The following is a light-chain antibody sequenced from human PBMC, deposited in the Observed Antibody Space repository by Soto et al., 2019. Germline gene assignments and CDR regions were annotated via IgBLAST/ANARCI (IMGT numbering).Light chain of an antibody. CDR2: WAS. CDR1: QSVLFNSNNKND. V-gene: IGKV4-1*01. Sequence: DIVMIQSPDALAVSLGERATINCKSSQSVLFNSNNKNDLSWYQQKPGQPPKLLIYWASTRESGVPDRFRGSGSGTDFTLTISSLQAEDVAVYYCQQYWSPPLTFGGGTKVEIK. J-gene: IGKJ4*01. CDR3: QQYWSPPLT.